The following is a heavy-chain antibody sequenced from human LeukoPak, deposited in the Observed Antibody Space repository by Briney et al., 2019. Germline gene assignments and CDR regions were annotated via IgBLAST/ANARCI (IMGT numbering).Heavy chain of an antibody. Sequence: GASVKVSCKASGYTFASYGISWVRQAPGQGLEWMGWISAYNDNTNYAQKLQGRVTMTTDTSTSTAYMELRSLRSDDTAVYYCARWWVLTCSGGSCYSMDYWGQGSLVTVSS. D-gene: IGHD2-15*01. J-gene: IGHJ4*02. CDR3: ARWWVLTCSGGSCYSMDY. V-gene: IGHV1-18*01. CDR1: GYTFASYG. CDR2: ISAYNDNT.